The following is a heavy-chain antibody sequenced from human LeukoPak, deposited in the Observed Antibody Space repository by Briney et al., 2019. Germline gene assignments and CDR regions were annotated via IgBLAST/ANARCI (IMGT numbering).Heavy chain of an antibody. Sequence: SETLSLTCAVSGYSISSGYYWGWIRQPPGKGLEWIGSIYHSGSTYYNPSLKSRVTISVDTSKSQFSLKLSSVTAADTAVYYCARDTLPAAMRSWFDPWGQGTLVTVSS. CDR3: ARDTLPAAMRSWFDP. J-gene: IGHJ5*02. CDR1: GYSISSGYY. D-gene: IGHD2-2*01. CDR2: IYHSGST. V-gene: IGHV4-38-2*02.